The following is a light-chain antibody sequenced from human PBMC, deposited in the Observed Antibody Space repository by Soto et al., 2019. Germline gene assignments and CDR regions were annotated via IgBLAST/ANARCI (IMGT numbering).Light chain of an antibody. J-gene: IGKJ1*01. CDR3: QQYNSYS. V-gene: IGKV1-9*01. CDR2: AAS. Sequence: DIQLTQSPSFLSASVGYRFTITCRASQATSSYLSWYQQKPWRAPKLLIYAASTLQSGVPSSFSGSGSWTEFTLTISSLQPDDFATYYCQQYNSYSFGQGTTGDIK. CDR1: QATSSY.